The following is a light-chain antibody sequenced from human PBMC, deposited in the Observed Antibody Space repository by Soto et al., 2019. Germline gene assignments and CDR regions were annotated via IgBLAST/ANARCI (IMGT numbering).Light chain of an antibody. V-gene: IGKV1-5*01. CDR1: QSISTS. CDR2: DAS. J-gene: IGKJ2*01. CDR3: QEYDTFRFT. Sequence: DIQLTQSPSTLSASVGDRLTITCRASQSISTSLAWYQQKPGKAPKLVIFDASTLANGVPSSFSGSGSGTEFFLTISSLQPDDFATYYCQEYDTFRFTFGQGTQLELK.